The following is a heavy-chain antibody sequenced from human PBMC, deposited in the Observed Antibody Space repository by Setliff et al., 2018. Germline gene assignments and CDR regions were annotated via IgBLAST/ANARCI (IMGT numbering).Heavy chain of an antibody. CDR2: IYWDDDK. CDR3: ARAKLSYYYMDV. D-gene: IGHD2-15*01. Sequence: SGPTLVNPTQTLTLTCTFSGFSLSTSGVGVGWIRQPPGKALEWLALIYWDDDKRCSPSLKSRLTITKDTSKNQVVLTVTNLDPVDTATYYCARAKLSYYYMDVWGKGTTVTSP. J-gene: IGHJ6*03. V-gene: IGHV2-5*02. CDR1: GFSLSTSGVG.